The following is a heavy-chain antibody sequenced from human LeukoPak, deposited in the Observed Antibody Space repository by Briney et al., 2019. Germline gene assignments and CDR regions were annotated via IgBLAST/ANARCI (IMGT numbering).Heavy chain of an antibody. CDR2: IYYSGST. J-gene: IGHJ4*02. CDR1: GGSISIGGYY. CDR3: ARTLQDWNYAVLDS. V-gene: IGHV4-31*03. Sequence: SETLSLTCTVSGGSISIGGYYWNWIRQHPGKGLEWSGYIYYSGSTYYNPALKSRLTMSVDTSRKQFSLQLTSVTAADTAIYYCARTLQDWNYAVLDSWGQGTLVTVSS. D-gene: IGHD1-7*01.